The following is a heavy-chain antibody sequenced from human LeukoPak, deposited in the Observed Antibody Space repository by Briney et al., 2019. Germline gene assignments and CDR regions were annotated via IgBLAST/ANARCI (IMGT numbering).Heavy chain of an antibody. CDR3: ARDVVGRGYCSGGTCFPDYYGMDV. CDR1: GYTFTGYY. CDR2: INPNSGGT. V-gene: IGHV1-2*04. Sequence: GASVKVSCKASGYTFTGYYMHWMRQAPGQGLEWMGWINPNSGGTNYAQKFQGWVTMTRDTSISTAYMELSRLRSDDTAVYYCARDVVGRGYCSGGTCFPDYYGMDVWGQGTTVTVSS. J-gene: IGHJ6*02. D-gene: IGHD2-15*01.